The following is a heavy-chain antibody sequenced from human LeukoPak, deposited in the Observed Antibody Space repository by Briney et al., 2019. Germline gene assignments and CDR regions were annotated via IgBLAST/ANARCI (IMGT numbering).Heavy chain of an antibody. D-gene: IGHD1/OR15-1a*01. CDR3: ASSKWNNVGHLVY. Sequence: GGSLRLSCAASGFTFGRYWMSWVRQAPGKRLEWVANINEDGSKKEFLDSVKGRYTISRDNAKNSVYLQMNSLRAEDTGVYYCASSKWNNVGHLVYWGQGTLVTVTP. J-gene: IGHJ4*02. CDR2: INEDGSKK. CDR1: GFTFGRYW. V-gene: IGHV3-7*01.